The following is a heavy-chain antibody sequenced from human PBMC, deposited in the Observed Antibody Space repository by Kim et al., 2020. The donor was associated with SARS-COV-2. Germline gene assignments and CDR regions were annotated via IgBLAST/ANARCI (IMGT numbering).Heavy chain of an antibody. CDR2: ISGSSART. D-gene: IGHD4-17*01. CDR1: GFIFSSCA. CDR3: GKDQGNDFGDQIDS. V-gene: IGHV3-23*01. Sequence: GGSLRLSCRDSGFIFSSCAMIWVRQAPGKGLEWISAISGSSARTYYADSVKGRFTVSRDSSRNTVYLQMNNMRAEDTALYYCGKDQGNDFGDQIDSWGQGTLVTVAS. J-gene: IGHJ4*02.